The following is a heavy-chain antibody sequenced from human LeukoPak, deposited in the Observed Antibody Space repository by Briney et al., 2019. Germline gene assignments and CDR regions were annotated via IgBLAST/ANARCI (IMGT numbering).Heavy chain of an antibody. CDR2: IYYSGST. CDR1: GYSISSGYY. V-gene: IGHV4-38-2*02. J-gene: IGHJ4*02. Sequence: PSETLSLTCTVSGYSISSGYYWGWIRQPPGKGLEWIGSIYYSGSTYYNPSLKSRVTISVDTSKNQFSLKLSSVTAADTAVYYCARFSPGDDYWGQGTLVTVSS. D-gene: IGHD3-16*01. CDR3: ARFSPGDDY.